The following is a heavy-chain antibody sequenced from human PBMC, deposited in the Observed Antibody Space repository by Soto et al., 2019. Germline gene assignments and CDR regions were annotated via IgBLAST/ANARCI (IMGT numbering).Heavy chain of an antibody. J-gene: IGHJ6*04. CDR2: VYYSGSP. CDR3: ARLGHRIRAADMDV. Sequence: QVQLQESGPGLVKPAETLSLTCTVSGGSMTNYYLGWIRQPPGRGLEWIGYVYYSGSPNYKPSLKSRVAISVDTSKSQFSLRLTSVTAVDRAVYFCARLGHRIRAADMDVWVKGTTFTFS. V-gene: IGHV4-59*08. CDR1: GGSMTNYY. D-gene: IGHD6-25*01.